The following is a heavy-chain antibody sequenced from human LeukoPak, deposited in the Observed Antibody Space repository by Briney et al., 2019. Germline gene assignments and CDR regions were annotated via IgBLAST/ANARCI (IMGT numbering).Heavy chain of an antibody. V-gene: IGHV3-7*03. CDR1: GFTFSSHS. D-gene: IGHD3-16*01. CDR2: INHNGNVN. J-gene: IGHJ6*02. Sequence: GGSLRLSCAASGFTFSSHSMNWVRQAPGKGLEWVASINHNGNVNYYVDSVKGRFTISRDNAKNSLYLQMSNLRAEDTAVYFCARGGGLDVWGQGATVTVSS. CDR3: ARGGGLDV.